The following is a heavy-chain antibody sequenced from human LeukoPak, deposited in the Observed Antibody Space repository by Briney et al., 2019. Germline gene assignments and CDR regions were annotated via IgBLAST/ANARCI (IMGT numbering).Heavy chain of an antibody. D-gene: IGHD5-18*01. CDR3: ARDRGWIQHDI. CDR2: IKGEGSAK. J-gene: IGHJ3*02. V-gene: IGHV3-7*01. Sequence: GGSLRLSCAASGFAFSDSWMTWIRQAPGKGLEWVAFIKGEGSAKKYVDSVKGRLTISRDNAKNSLFLQMDSLRAEDTAVYYCARDRGWIQHDIWGQGTMVTVSS. CDR1: GFAFSDSW.